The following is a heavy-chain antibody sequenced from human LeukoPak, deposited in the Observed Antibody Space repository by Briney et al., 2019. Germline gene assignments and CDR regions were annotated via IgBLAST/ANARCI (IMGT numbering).Heavy chain of an antibody. CDR2: IYYSGST. CDR1: SGSISSYY. D-gene: IGHD3-10*01. V-gene: IGHV4-59*05. Sequence: PSETLSLTCTVSSGSISSYYWSWIRQPPGKGLEWIGSIYYSGSTYYNPSLKSRVTISVDTSKNQFSLKLSSVTAADTAVYYCARRGVVAGLFDYWGQGTLVTVSS. J-gene: IGHJ4*02. CDR3: ARRGVVAGLFDY.